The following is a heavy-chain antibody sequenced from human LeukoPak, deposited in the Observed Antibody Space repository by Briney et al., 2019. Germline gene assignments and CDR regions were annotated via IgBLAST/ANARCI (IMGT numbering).Heavy chain of an antibody. CDR3: ARDLLEWYFDY. CDR1: GFTFSNYA. Sequence: PGGSLRLSCAASGFTFSNYAMSWVRQTPGKGLEWVSVIYSGGSTYYADSVKGRFTISRDNSKNTLYLQMNSLRAEDTAVYYCARDLLEWYFDYWGQGTLVTVSS. J-gene: IGHJ4*02. V-gene: IGHV3-66*01. CDR2: IYSGGST. D-gene: IGHD3-3*01.